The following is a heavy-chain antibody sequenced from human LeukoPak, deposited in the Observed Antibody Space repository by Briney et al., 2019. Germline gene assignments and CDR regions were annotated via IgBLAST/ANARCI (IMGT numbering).Heavy chain of an antibody. D-gene: IGHD6-13*01. CDR3: ARAGGHSWYSLYGMDV. V-gene: IGHV3-23*01. CDR2: ITGSGGNT. J-gene: IGHJ6*04. Sequence: PGGSLRLSCAASGFTFSNYAMSWVRQAPGKGLEWVSAITGSGGNTYYADSVKGRFTISRDNAKNSLYLQMNSLRAEDTAVYYCARAGGHSWYSLYGMDVWGKGTTVTVSS. CDR1: GFTFSNYA.